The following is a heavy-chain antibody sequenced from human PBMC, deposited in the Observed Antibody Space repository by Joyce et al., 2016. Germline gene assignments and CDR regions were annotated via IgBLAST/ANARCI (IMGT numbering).Heavy chain of an antibody. J-gene: IGHJ5*02. CDR3: ARGVYCGDGCYSGTDR. Sequence: QVQLQESGPGLVKPSQTLSLTCAVSGVSITSSFNWWTWFRQHPEKGREWLGYVHHSGTTYYNPSLQSRLTISLDTSKNLFALKLSSVTAADTAVYYCARGVYCGDGCYSGTDRWGQGALVIVSS. CDR1: GVSITSSFNW. D-gene: IGHD2-21*02. V-gene: IGHV4-31*11. CDR2: VHHSGTT.